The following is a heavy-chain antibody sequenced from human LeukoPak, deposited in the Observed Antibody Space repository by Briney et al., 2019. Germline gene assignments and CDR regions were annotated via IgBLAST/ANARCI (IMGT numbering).Heavy chain of an antibody. J-gene: IGHJ3*02. CDR1: GFIFSSYW. CDR2: IKRDGSER. V-gene: IGHV3-7*01. D-gene: IGHD3-9*01. Sequence: GSLRLSCAASGFIFSSYWMHWVRQAPGKGLEWVANIKRDGSERYYVDSVKGRFTISRDNAKNSLYLQMSSLRAEDTAVYYCARENWFAFDMWGQGTLVTISS. CDR3: ARENWFAFDM.